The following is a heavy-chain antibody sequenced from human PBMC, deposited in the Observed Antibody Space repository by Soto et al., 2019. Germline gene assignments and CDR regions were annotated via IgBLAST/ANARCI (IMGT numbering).Heavy chain of an antibody. CDR3: ARSRREAVAGYTLDN. J-gene: IGHJ4*02. CDR1: GGSISSNY. CDR2: VYNSGST. Sequence: TLSLTCTVSGGSISSNYGTWSRQPPGKGLEWIGYVYNSGSTNYNPSLKSRVTISEDTSKSQFSLKVNSMTAADTAVYYCARSRREAVAGYTLDNWGQGILVTVSS. D-gene: IGHD6-19*01. V-gene: IGHV4-59*01.